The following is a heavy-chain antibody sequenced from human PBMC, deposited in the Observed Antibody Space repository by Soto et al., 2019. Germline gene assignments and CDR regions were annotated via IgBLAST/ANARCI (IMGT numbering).Heavy chain of an antibody. J-gene: IGHJ4*02. CDR2: IWYDGSNK. V-gene: IGHV3-33*01. D-gene: IGHD6-19*01. CDR1: GFTFNSYG. Sequence: GGSLRLSCAASGFTFNSYGMHWVRQAPGKGLEWVAVIWYDGSNKYYADSVKDRFTISRDNSKNTVYLQMNSLRTEDTAVYYCARESLAIAVAGTGVYYFDYWGQGTLVTVSS. CDR3: ARESLAIAVAGTGVYYFDY.